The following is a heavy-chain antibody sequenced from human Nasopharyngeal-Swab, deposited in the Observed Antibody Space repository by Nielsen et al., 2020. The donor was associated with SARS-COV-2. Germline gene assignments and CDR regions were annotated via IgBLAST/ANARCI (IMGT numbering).Heavy chain of an antibody. Sequence: SETLSLTCTVSGGSISSSHYYWGRIRQPPGEGLEWIGTIYHSGPTFYNPSLKSRVTMAVDTSRNQFSLRVSSVTAADTAMYSCARLGLRFFYLDVWGKGTTVTVSS. V-gene: IGHV4-39*01. CDR2: IYHSGPT. CDR3: ARLGLRFFYLDV. CDR1: GGSISSSHYY. D-gene: IGHD3-3*01. J-gene: IGHJ6*03.